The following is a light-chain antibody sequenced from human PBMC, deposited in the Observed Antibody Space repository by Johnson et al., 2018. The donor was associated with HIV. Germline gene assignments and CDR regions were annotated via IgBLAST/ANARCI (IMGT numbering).Light chain of an antibody. J-gene: IGLJ1*01. CDR2: DNN. CDR3: GPWDSRLSAGLPYV. Sequence: QSVLTQPPSVSAAPGQKVTISCSGSSSNIGNNYVSWYQQLPGTAPKLLIYDNNKRPSGIPDRFSGSKSGTSATLGITGLQTGDEADYYCGPWDSRLSAGLPYVFGTGTKVTVL. V-gene: IGLV1-51*01. CDR1: SSNIGNNY.